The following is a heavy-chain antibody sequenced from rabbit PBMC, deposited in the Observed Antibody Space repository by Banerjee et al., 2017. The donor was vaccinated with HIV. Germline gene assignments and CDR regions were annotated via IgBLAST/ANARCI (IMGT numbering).Heavy chain of an antibody. CDR3: ARGGVGSTGYTYAFDP. CDR1: GFSFSSSYW. J-gene: IGHJ2*01. CDR2: IGIGSGTT. D-gene: IGHD1-1*01. Sequence: QEQLEESGGDLVKPEGSLTITCTASGFSFSSSYWMCWVRQAPGKGLEWIGCIGIGSGTTYYASWAKGRFTITKTSSTTVTLQMTSLTAADTATYFCARGGVGSTGYTYAFDPWGPGTLVTVS. V-gene: IGHV1S45*01.